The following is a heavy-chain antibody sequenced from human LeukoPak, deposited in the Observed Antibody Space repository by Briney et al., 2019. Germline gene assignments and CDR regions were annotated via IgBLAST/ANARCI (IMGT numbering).Heavy chain of an antibody. CDR3: AREDGDYDY. V-gene: IGHV4-30-4*01. Sequence: SETLSLTCTVSGGSISSGDYYWSWIRQPPGKGLEWIGYIYYSGSTYYNPSPKSRVTISVDTSKNQFSLKLSSVTAANTAVYYCAREDGDYDYWGQGTLVTVSS. J-gene: IGHJ4*02. CDR2: IYYSGST. CDR1: GGSISSGDYY. D-gene: IGHD4-17*01.